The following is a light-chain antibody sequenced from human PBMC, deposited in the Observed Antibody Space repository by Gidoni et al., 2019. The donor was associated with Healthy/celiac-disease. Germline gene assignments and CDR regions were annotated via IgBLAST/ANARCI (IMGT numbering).Light chain of an antibody. CDR3: QQSYSTPPIT. V-gene: IGKV1-39*01. CDR2: AAS. CDR1: QSISSY. Sequence: DRVTITCRASQSISSYLNWYQQKPGKAPKLLIYAASSLQSGVPSRFSGSGSGTDFTLTISSLQPEDFATHYCQQSYSTPPITFGPGTKVDIK. J-gene: IGKJ3*01.